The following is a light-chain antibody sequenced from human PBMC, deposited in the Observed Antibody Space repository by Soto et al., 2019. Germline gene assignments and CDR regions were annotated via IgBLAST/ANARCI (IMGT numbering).Light chain of an antibody. V-gene: IGLV2-14*01. Sequence: QSALTQPVSVSGSPGQSITISCTGTSSDVGGHHYVSWYQQHPGKAPKVIIYEVSDRPSGVSDRFSGSKSDNTASLTISGLQADDEADYYCSSFSSSSTLYVFGTGTKVTVL. J-gene: IGLJ1*01. CDR3: SSFSSSSTLYV. CDR1: SSDVGGHHY. CDR2: EVS.